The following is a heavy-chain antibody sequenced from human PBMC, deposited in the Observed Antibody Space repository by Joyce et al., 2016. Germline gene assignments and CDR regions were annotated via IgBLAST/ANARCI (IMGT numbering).Heavy chain of an antibody. CDR2: MNPSSGNA. V-gene: IGHV1-8*01. CDR3: ARGDGYCSGGRCYVWFDP. J-gene: IGHJ5*02. D-gene: IGHD2-15*01. CDR1: GYTPTRYD. Sequence: QVQLVQSGAEVKKPGASVKVSCKASGYTPTRYDINRVQQATGQGLEWMGTMNPSSGNAGYAQKFQGRVSMTRNTSISTAYMELSSLRSEDTAVYYCARGDGYCSGGRCYVWFDPWGQGTLVTVST.